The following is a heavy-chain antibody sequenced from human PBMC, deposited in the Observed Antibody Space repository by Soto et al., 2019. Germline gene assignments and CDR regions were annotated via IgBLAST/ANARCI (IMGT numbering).Heavy chain of an antibody. CDR2: IYYSGST. J-gene: IGHJ4*02. CDR3: ARTTILGPCSSTSCAPTSYVSTGYHY. Sequence: SETLSLTCTVSGGSISSSSYYWGWIRQPPGQGLEWIESIYYSGSTNYIPSLKSRVTISVDTSKNQFSLKLSSVTAADTAVYYCARTTILGPCSSTSCAPTSYVSTGYHYWGQGTLVTVSP. V-gene: IGHV4-39*07. CDR1: GGSISSSSYY. D-gene: IGHD2-2*01.